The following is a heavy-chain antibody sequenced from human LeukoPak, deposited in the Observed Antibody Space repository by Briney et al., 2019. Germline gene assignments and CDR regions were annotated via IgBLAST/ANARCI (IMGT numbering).Heavy chain of an antibody. D-gene: IGHD3-22*01. CDR1: GGSISSGGYS. J-gene: IGHJ4*02. V-gene: IGHV4-31*03. CDR3: ASGPSGYDSSGPH. Sequence: PSETLSLTCTDSGGSISSGGYSWSWSRQHPGKGLEWIGYIYYSGSTYYDPSLKSRVTISVDTSKNQFSLKLSSVTAADTAVYYCASGPSGYDSSGPHWGQGTLVTVSS. CDR2: IYYSGST.